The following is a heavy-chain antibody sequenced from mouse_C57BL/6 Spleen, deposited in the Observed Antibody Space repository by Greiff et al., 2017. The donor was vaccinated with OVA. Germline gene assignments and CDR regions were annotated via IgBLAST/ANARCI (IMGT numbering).Heavy chain of an antibody. V-gene: IGHV1-55*01. J-gene: IGHJ2*01. CDR3: ARRVGDGSTPFDY. D-gene: IGHD1-1*01. CDR1: GYTFTSYW. Sequence: QVQLQQPGAELVKPGASVKMSCKASGYTFTSYWITWVKQRPGQGLEWIGDIYPGSGSTNYNEKFKSKAKLTVDTSSSTAYMQLSSLTSEDSAVYDCARRVGDGSTPFDYWGQGTTLTVSS. CDR2: IYPGSGST.